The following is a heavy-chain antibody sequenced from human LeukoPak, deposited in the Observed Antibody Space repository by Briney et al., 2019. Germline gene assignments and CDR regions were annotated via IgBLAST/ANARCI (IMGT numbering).Heavy chain of an antibody. CDR2: IYYSGST. J-gene: IGHJ3*02. CDR1: GGSISSYY. V-gene: IGHV4-59*01. CDR3: ARDRGGSFYDSSGSVTNI. Sequence: SETLSLTCTVSGGSISSYYWSWIRQPPGKGLEWIGYIYYSGSTNYNPSHKSRVTISVDTSKNQFSLKLSSVTAADTAIYYCARDRGGSFYDSSGSVTNIWGQGTMVTVSS. D-gene: IGHD3-22*01.